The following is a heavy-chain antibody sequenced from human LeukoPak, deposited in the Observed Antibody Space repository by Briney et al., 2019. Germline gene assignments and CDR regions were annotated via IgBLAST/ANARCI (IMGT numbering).Heavy chain of an antibody. D-gene: IGHD4-11*01. CDR1: GYTLTTYY. CDR2: INPGSGGT. Sequence: ASVRVSCKASGYTLTTYYIHWVRQAPGQGLEWMGGINPGSGGTMYSQKFQGRATMTRDTSTSTVYMELSSLRFEDTAVYYCARGKAVSDTLGYFDYWGQGTLVTVSS. CDR3: ARGKAVSDTLGYFDY. J-gene: IGHJ4*02. V-gene: IGHV1-46*01.